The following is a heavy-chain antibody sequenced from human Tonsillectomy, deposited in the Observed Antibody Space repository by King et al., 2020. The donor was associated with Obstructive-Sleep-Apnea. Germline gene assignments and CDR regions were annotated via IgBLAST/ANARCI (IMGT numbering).Heavy chain of an antibody. CDR2: ITAYNGNT. V-gene: IGHV1-18*01. J-gene: IGHJ4*02. CDR1: GYTFTSYG. D-gene: IGHD3-10*01. CDR3: AGDRDYYASGSYADY. Sequence: VQLVQSGAEVKKPGASVKVSCKASGYTFTSYGISWVRQAPGQGLEWMGWITAYNGNTNYAQKLQGRVTMTTDTSTTTAYMELRSLRSDDTAVYYCAGDRDYYASGSYADYWGQGTLVTVSS.